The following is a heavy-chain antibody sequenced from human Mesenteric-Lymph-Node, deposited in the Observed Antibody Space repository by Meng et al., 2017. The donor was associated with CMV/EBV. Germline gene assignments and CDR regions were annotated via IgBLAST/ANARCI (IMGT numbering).Heavy chain of an antibody. D-gene: IGHD2-2*01. CDR3: ARGEGYCSSTSCHGDAFYI. Sequence: ASVMVSCKASGYTFTDYYLHWVRQAPGQGLEWMGWINPNSGGTNYAQKLQGRVTMTTDTSTSTAYMELRSLRSDDTAVYYCARGEGYCSSTSCHGDAFYIWGQGTMVTVSS. V-gene: IGHV1-2*02. CDR1: GYTFTDYY. J-gene: IGHJ3*02. CDR2: INPNSGGT.